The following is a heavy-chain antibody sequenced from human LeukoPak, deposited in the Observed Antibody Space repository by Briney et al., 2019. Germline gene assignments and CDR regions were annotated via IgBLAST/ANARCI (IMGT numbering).Heavy chain of an antibody. Sequence: GASVKVSCKASGYTFTSYGISRVRQAPGQGLEWMGWISAYNGNTNYAQKLQGRVTMTTDTSTSTAYMELRSLRSDDTAVYYCARVRLIQLWGNSNDYWGQGTLVTVSS. V-gene: IGHV1-18*01. J-gene: IGHJ4*02. CDR1: GYTFTSYG. CDR3: ARVRLIQLWGNSNDY. CDR2: ISAYNGNT. D-gene: IGHD5-18*01.